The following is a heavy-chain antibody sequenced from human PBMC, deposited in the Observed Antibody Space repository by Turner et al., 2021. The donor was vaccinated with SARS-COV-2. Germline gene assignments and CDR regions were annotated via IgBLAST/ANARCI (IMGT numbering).Heavy chain of an antibody. D-gene: IGHD3-22*01. CDR3: ARAKFYYYDSSGYQYYFDY. CDR1: GGTFSSYA. CDR2: IIPILGIA. V-gene: IGHV1-69*04. Sequence: QVQLVQSGDEVKKPGSSVKVSCTASGGTFSSYAINWVRQAPGQGLEWMGRIIPILGIANYAQKFQGRVTITADKSTSTAYMELSSLRSEDTAVYYCARAKFYYYDSSGYQYYFDYWGQGTLVTVSS. J-gene: IGHJ4*02.